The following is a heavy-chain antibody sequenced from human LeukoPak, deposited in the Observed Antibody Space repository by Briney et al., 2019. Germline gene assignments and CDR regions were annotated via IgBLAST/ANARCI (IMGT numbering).Heavy chain of an antibody. CDR2: ISGSGGST. J-gene: IGHJ4*02. CDR1: GFTFSSYA. CDR3: AKDQGLCSSTSCYMGPIDY. V-gene: IGHV3-23*01. Sequence: PGGSLRLSCAASGFTFSSYAMSWVRQAPGKRLEWVSAISGSGGSTYYADSVKGRFTISRDNSKNTLYLQMNSLRAEDTAVYYCAKDQGLCSSTSCYMGPIDYWGQGTLVTVSS. D-gene: IGHD2-2*02.